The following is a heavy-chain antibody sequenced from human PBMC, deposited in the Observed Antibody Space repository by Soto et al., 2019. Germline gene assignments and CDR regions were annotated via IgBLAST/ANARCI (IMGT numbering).Heavy chain of an antibody. J-gene: IGHJ4*02. V-gene: IGHV3-48*02. Sequence: EVQLVESGGGLVQPGGSLRLSCAASGFTFSSYSMNWVRQAPGKGLEWVSYISSSSSTIYYADSVKGRFTISRDNAKNSLYLQMNSLRDEDTAVYYCARDPRVGATRGFDYWGQGTLVTVSS. CDR3: ARDPRVGATRGFDY. CDR1: GFTFSSYS. CDR2: ISSSSSTI. D-gene: IGHD1-26*01.